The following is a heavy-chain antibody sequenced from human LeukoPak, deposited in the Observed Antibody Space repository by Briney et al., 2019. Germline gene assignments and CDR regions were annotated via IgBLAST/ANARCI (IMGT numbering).Heavy chain of an antibody. V-gene: IGHV3-23*01. CDR1: GFSFSGYA. CDR2: ISGSGAST. D-gene: IGHD2-2*02. Sequence: QTGGSLRLSCASSGFSFSGYAMIWVRQAPGKGLELVSTISGSGASTFYADSVRGRFITSKDIPSNTVYLQMNSLRAEDTAVYYCAKGSRGYTNYYFDYSGQGTLVTVSS. J-gene: IGHJ4*02. CDR3: AKGSRGYTNYYFDY.